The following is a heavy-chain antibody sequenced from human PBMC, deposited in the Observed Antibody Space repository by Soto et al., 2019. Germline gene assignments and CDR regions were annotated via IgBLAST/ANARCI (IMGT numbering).Heavy chain of an antibody. V-gene: IGHV3-23*01. CDR3: AKPLFRGPLYYLDY. J-gene: IGHJ4*02. Sequence: HPGGSLRLSCAASGFTFSSYAMSWVRQAPGKGLEWVSAISGSGGSTYYADPVKGRFTISRDNSKNTLYLQMNSLRAEDTAVYYCAKPLFRGPLYYLDYWGQGTLVTVSS. CDR2: ISGSGGST. D-gene: IGHD3-10*02. CDR1: GFTFSSYA.